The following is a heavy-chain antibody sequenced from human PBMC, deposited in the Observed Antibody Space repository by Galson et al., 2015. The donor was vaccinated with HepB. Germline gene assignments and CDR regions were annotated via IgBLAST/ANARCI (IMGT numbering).Heavy chain of an antibody. CDR3: ARARYSSSPPDY. J-gene: IGHJ4*02. D-gene: IGHD6-6*01. Sequence: SVKVSCKVSGYKFSSYGISWVRQAPGQGLEWMGWISVYNGNTNYAQKLQGGVVMTTDTSTNTVYMKLRSLRFDDTAVYYCARARYSSSPPDYWGQGTLVTVSS. CDR1: GYKFSSYG. CDR2: ISVYNGNT. V-gene: IGHV1-18*01.